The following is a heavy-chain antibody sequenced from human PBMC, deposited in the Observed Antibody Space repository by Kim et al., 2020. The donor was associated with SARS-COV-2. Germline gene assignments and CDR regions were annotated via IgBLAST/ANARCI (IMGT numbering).Heavy chain of an antibody. J-gene: IGHJ6*02. Sequence: GGSLRLSCAASGFTFSSYGMHWVRQAPGKGLEWVAVISYDGSNKYYADSVKGRFTISRDNSKNTLYLQMNSLRAEDTAVYYCAKDLGARDYDILTGTYGMDVWGQGTTVTVSS. CDR2: ISYDGSNK. V-gene: IGHV3-30*18. D-gene: IGHD3-9*01. CDR1: GFTFSSYG. CDR3: AKDLGARDYDILTGTYGMDV.